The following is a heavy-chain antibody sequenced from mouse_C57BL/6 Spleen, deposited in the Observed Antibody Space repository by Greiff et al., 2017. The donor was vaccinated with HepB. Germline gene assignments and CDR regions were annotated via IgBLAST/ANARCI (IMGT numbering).Heavy chain of an antibody. CDR3: AKPAWDYAMDY. V-gene: IGHV2-5*01. J-gene: IGHJ4*01. CDR2: IWRGGST. Sequence: QVQLQQSGPGLVQPSQSLSITCTVSGFSLTSYGVHWVRQSPGQGLEWLGVIWRGGSTDYNAAFMSRLSITKDNSTGQVFFKMNSLQADDTAIYYCAKPAWDYAMDYWGQGTSVTVSS. CDR1: GFSLTSYG.